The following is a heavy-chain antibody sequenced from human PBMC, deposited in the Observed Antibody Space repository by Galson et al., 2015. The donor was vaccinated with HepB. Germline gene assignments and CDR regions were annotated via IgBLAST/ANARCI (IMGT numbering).Heavy chain of an antibody. CDR2: FSGYDGST. J-gene: IGHJ6*04. D-gene: IGHD1-1*01. CDR3: ARDSRLELRLNNYFSYGMDV. V-gene: IGHV1-18*01. CDR1: GYSFSNYG. Sequence: SVKVSCKASGYSFSNYGLSWIRQAPGPGLEWMGWFSGYDGSTNYAQKFQGRVTMTAEASTGTAYLELRNLRSDDTAVYYCARDSRLELRLNNYFSYGMDVWGEGSAVTVSS.